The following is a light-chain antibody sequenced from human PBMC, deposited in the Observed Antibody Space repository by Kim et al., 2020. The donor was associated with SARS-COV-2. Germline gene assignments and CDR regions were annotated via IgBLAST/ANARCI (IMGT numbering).Light chain of an antibody. CDR3: QQYGSALVN. Sequence: EIVLTQSPVTLSLSPGERATLSCRASQSVTSSYLAWYQQKPGQTPRLLIYGLPSRATGVPDRFSGSESGTDFTLTISRLEPEVFAVYYCQQYGSALVNFGQGTKLEI. J-gene: IGKJ2*01. CDR2: GLP. V-gene: IGKV3-20*01. CDR1: QSVTSSY.